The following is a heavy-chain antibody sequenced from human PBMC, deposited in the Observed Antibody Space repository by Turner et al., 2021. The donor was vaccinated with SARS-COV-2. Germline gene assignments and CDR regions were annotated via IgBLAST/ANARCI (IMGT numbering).Heavy chain of an antibody. CDR2: ISYDGSNK. CDR1: GFTFSSYG. D-gene: IGHD1-26*01. Sequence: QVQLVESGGGVVQPGRSLRLSCAASGFTFSSYGMHWVRQAPGKGLEWVALISYDGSNKYYADSVRGRFTMSRDNSKNTLYLQMNSLRAEDTAVYYCAKSYSGSYFDAFDIWGQGTMVTISS. V-gene: IGHV3-30*18. J-gene: IGHJ3*02. CDR3: AKSYSGSYFDAFDI.